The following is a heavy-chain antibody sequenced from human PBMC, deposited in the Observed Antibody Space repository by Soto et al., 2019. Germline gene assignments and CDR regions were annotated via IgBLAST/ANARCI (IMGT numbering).Heavy chain of an antibody. CDR1: GGSISSYY. V-gene: IGHV4-59*12. J-gene: IGHJ3*02. Sequence: SETLSLTCTVSGGSISSYYWSWIRQPPGKGLEWIGYIYYSGSTNYNPSLKSRVTISVDTSKNQFSLKLSSVTAADTAVYYCARVVRDAFDIWGQGTMVTVSS. CDR3: ARVVRDAFDI. D-gene: IGHD3-10*01. CDR2: IYYSGST.